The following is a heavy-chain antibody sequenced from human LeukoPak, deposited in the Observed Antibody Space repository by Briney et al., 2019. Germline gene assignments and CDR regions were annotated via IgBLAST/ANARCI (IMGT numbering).Heavy chain of an antibody. D-gene: IGHD2-2*01. CDR3: ARLPYCSTTGCYPEGWFDP. Sequence: GESLKISCKGYGYSFTTYWIIWVRQIPGKGLEWMARIDPSDSFTNYSPSFQGHVTVSVDKSISTAYLQWTSLKASDTAMYYCARLPYCSTTGCYPEGWFDPWGQGTLVTVSS. J-gene: IGHJ5*02. V-gene: IGHV5-10-1*01. CDR2: IDPSDSFT. CDR1: GYSFTTYW.